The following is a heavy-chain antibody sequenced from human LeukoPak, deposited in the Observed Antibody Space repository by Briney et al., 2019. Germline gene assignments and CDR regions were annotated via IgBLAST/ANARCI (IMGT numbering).Heavy chain of an antibody. CDR2: INPKNGGT. CDR3: AREANILTGYYNY. D-gene: IGHD3-9*01. Sequence: ASVKVSSPASGYTFTEYYMHGGRQAPGQGLEWMGWINPKNGGTFYPQSFQGRITMTRDTSISTVYMELSSLLSADTAAYYCAREANILTGYYNYWGQGTVVTVSS. J-gene: IGHJ4*02. V-gene: IGHV1-2*02. CDR1: GYTFTEYY.